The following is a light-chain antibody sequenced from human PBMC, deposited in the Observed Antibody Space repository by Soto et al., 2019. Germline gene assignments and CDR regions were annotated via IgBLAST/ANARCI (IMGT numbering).Light chain of an antibody. Sequence: QSVLKQPPSVSAAPGQKVTISCSGSSSNIGNNYVSWYQQLPGTAPKLLMYENNKRPSGIPDRFSGSKSGTSATLGITGLQTGDEADYYCGTWDSSLSAYVFGPGTKLTVL. V-gene: IGLV1-51*02. CDR2: ENN. CDR3: GTWDSSLSAYV. CDR1: SSNIGNNY. J-gene: IGLJ1*01.